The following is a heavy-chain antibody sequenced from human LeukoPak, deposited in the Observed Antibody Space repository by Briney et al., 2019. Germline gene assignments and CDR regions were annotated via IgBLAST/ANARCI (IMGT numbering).Heavy chain of an antibody. V-gene: IGHV3-7*01. D-gene: IGHD3-10*02. CDR3: AELGITMIGGV. Sequence: GGSLRLSCAASGFTFSNAWMSWVRQAPGKGLEWVANIQQDESEKYYVDSVKGRFTISRDNAKNSLYLQMNSLRVEDTAVYYCAELGITMIGGVWGKGTTVTISS. CDR2: IQQDESEK. J-gene: IGHJ6*04. CDR1: GFTFSNAW.